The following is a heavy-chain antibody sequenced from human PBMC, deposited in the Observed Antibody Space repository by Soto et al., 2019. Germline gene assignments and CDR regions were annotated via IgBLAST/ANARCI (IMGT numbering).Heavy chain of an antibody. Sequence: SAKVQCKYSGYTFARYGIWWVRQATGQGLEWMGWSSAYNGNTIYAQKLQGRVTMTTDTSTSTAYMDLRSLTSDDTAVYYCARGSEAWFGGIYDYWGQGTRVYVSS. V-gene: IGHV1-18*01. J-gene: IGHJ4*02. CDR1: GYTFARYG. CDR2: SSAYNGNT. CDR3: ARGSEAWFGGIYDY. D-gene: IGHD3-10*01.